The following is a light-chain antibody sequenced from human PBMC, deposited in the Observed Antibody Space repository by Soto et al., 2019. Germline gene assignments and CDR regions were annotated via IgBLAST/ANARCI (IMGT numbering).Light chain of an antibody. Sequence: DIQMTQSPSSLSASVGERVTITCRASQSISSYLNWYQQKPGKGPKVLIYAASSLQSGVPSRFSGSGSGTAFTLTIISLLPEEVATDYCQQTYSTRPITFGQGTKVEIK. V-gene: IGKV1-39*01. CDR3: QQTYSTRPIT. CDR1: QSISSY. CDR2: AAS. J-gene: IGKJ5*01.